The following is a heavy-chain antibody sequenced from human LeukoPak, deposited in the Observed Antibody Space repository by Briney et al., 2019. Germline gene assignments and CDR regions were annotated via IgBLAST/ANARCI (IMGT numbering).Heavy chain of an antibody. CDR3: ARRGWYSWGTDY. Sequence: SETLSLTCAVYGGSFSGYYWSWIRQPPGKGLEWIGEINHSGSTNYNPSLKSRVTISVDTSQNQFSLKLSSVTAADTAVYYCARRGWYSWGTDYWGQGTLVTVSS. D-gene: IGHD6-19*01. J-gene: IGHJ4*02. V-gene: IGHV4-34*01. CDR2: INHSGST. CDR1: GGSFSGYY.